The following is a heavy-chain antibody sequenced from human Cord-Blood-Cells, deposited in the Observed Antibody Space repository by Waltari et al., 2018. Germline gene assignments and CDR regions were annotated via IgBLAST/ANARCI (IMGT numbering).Heavy chain of an antibody. Sequence: QITLKESGPTLVKPTQTLTLTCTFSGFSLSTSGVGVGWIRQPPGKALEWLALIYWNDDKRYSPSLKSRLTITKDTYKNQVGLTMTNMDPVDTATYYCAHSGASYNDSSGYYAFDIWGQGTMVTVSS. D-gene: IGHD3-22*01. CDR1: GFSLSTSGVG. CDR3: AHSGASYNDSSGYYAFDI. J-gene: IGHJ3*02. V-gene: IGHV2-5*01. CDR2: IYWNDDK.